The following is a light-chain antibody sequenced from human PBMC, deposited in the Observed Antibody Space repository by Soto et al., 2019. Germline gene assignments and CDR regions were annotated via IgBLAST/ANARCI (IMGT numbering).Light chain of an antibody. CDR3: QQYNSYSGT. CDR2: DAS. CDR1: QSISSW. Sequence: DTPMTQSPSTLSAPVGDRATIPCRASQSISSWLAWYQQKPGKAPKLLIYDASSLESGVPSRFSGSGSGTEFTLTISSLQPDDFATYYCQQYNSYSGTFGQGTKVDIK. J-gene: IGKJ1*01. V-gene: IGKV1-5*01.